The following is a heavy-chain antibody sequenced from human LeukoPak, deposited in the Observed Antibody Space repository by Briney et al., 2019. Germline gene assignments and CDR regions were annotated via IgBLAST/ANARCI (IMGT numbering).Heavy chain of an antibody. CDR1: GFTVSNTY. CDR3: ARIDTIFGVIIDY. Sequence: PGGSQRLSCAASGFTVSNTYMTWVRQAPGKGLEWVSIIYSGGSTHYADSVKDRFTISRGNSKNTLYLQMNSLRAEDTALYYCARIDTIFGVIIDYWGQGTLVTVSS. J-gene: IGHJ4*02. V-gene: IGHV3-53*01. CDR2: IYSGGST. D-gene: IGHD3-3*01.